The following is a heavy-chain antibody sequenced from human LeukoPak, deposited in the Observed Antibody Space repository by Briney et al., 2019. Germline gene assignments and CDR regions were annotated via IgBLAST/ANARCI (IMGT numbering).Heavy chain of an antibody. D-gene: IGHD3-3*01. V-gene: IGHV1-18*01. J-gene: IGHJ5*02. CDR1: GYTFTSYG. CDR2: ISAYNGNT. CDR3: ARGATIFGVVTSTFDP. Sequence: ASVKVSCKASGYTFTSYGISWVRQAPGQGLEWMGWISAYNGNTNYAQKLQGRVTMATDTSTSTAYMELRSLRSDDTAVYYCARGATIFGVVTSTFDPWGQGTLVTASS.